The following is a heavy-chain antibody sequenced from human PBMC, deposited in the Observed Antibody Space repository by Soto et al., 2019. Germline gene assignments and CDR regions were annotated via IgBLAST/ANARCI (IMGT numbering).Heavy chain of an antibody. J-gene: IGHJ3*01. CDR1: GYTFTSYG. D-gene: IGHD3-3*01. CDR3: AGFCTIFGARYYYDAFDV. CDR2: ISAYNGNT. V-gene: IGHV1-18*01. Sequence: ASVKVSCKASGYTFTSYGISWVRQAPGQGLEWMGWISAYNGNTNYAQKLQGRVTMTTNTSISTAYMELSSLRSDDTAVYYCAGFCTIFGARYYYDAFDVWGQGTTVTVSS.